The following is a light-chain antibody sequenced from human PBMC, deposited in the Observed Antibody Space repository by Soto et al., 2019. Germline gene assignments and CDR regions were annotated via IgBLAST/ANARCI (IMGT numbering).Light chain of an antibody. CDR2: TDD. V-gene: IGLV1-47*02. CDR1: SSNIGSNF. Sequence: SVLTQPPSASGTPGQRVTISCSGSSSNIGSNFVSWYQQLPGTAPKLLIYTDDQRPSGVPDRFSGSKSGTSASLAISGLRSEDEADYYCASWDDSLSGYVFGTGTKV. CDR3: ASWDDSLSGYV. J-gene: IGLJ1*01.